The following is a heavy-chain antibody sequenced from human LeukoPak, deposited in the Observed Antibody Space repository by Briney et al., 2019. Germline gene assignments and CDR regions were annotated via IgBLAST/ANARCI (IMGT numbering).Heavy chain of an antibody. Sequence: SVKVSCKASGGTFSSYAISWVRQAPGQGLEWMGRIIPILGIANYAQKFQGRVTITADKSTSTAYMELSSLRSEDTAVYYCARGPVARETGTFDYWGQGTLVTVSS. J-gene: IGHJ4*02. D-gene: IGHD1-14*01. CDR1: GGTFSSYA. V-gene: IGHV1-69*04. CDR2: IIPILGIA. CDR3: ARGPVARETGTFDY.